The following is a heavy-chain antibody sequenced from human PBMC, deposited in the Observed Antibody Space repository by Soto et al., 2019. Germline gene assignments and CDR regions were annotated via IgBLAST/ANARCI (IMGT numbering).Heavy chain of an antibody. CDR2: IIPIFGTA. Sequence: QVQLVQSGAWVKKPGSSVKVSCKASGGTFSSYAISWVRQAPGQGLEWMGGIIPIFGTANYAQKCQGRVTITADESTSTADMELSSLRSEDTAVYYCARNWNYPNWFDPWGQGTLVTVSS. D-gene: IGHD1-7*01. J-gene: IGHJ5*02. V-gene: IGHV1-69*01. CDR1: GGTFSSYA. CDR3: ARNWNYPNWFDP.